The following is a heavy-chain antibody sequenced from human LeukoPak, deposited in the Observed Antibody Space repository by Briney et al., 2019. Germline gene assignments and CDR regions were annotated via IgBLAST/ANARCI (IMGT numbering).Heavy chain of an antibody. CDR3: ARDSGSYGYWWFDP. D-gene: IGHD5-18*01. J-gene: IGHJ5*02. Sequence: SVKVSCKASGGTFSSYAISWVRQAPGRGLEWMGGIIPIFGTANYAQKFQGRVTITADESTSTAYMELSSLRSEDTAVYYCARDSGSYGYWWFDPWGQGTLVTVSS. V-gene: IGHV1-69*13. CDR1: GGTFSSYA. CDR2: IIPIFGTA.